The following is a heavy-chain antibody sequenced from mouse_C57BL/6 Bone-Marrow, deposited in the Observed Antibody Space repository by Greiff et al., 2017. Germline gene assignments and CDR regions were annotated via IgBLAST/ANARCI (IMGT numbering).Heavy chain of an antibody. V-gene: IGHV1-81*01. Sequence: QVQLQQSGAELARPGASVKLSCKASGYTFTSYGISWVKQRPGQGLEWIGEIYPRSGNTYYNEKFKGKATLTADKSSSTAYMELRSLTSEDSAVYFCARERSSRVFADWGQGTLVTVSA. CDR2: IYPRSGNT. CDR3: ARERSSRVFAD. J-gene: IGHJ3*01. CDR1: GYTFTSYG.